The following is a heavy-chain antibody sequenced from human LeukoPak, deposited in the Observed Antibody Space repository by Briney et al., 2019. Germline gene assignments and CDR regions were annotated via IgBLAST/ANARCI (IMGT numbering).Heavy chain of an antibody. CDR1: GGSFSGYY. Sequence: PSETLSLTCAVYGGSFSGYYWSWIRQPPGKGLEWIGEINHSGSTNYNPSLKSRVTISVDTSMNQFSLKLSSVTAADTAVYYCARGPRLDYDFWSGYYRGRYYFDYWGQGTLVTVSS. CDR2: INHSGST. D-gene: IGHD3-3*01. V-gene: IGHV4-34*01. J-gene: IGHJ4*02. CDR3: ARGPRLDYDFWSGYYRGRYYFDY.